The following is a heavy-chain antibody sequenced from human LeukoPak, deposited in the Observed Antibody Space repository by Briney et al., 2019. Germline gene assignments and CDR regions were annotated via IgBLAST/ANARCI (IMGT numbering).Heavy chain of an antibody. CDR3: ARDRGLPSAYFDQ. J-gene: IGHJ4*02. Sequence: GASVKVSCKASGYTFTSYGISLVRQARGQGLEWMGWIIAYNGNTNYAQKLQGRVTMTTDTPTSTAYMELRSLGSDDTAVYYGARDRGLPSAYFDQGAQETLVTVSS. D-gene: IGHD3/OR15-3a*01. CDR1: GYTFTSYG. V-gene: IGHV1-18*01. CDR2: IIAYNGNT.